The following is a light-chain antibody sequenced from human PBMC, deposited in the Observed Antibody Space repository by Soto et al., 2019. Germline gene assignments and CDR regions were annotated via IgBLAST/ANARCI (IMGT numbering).Light chain of an antibody. CDR1: PSVLSSSNNKNY. Sequence: DFVMTQTPDSLAVSLGERATINCKSSPSVLSSSNNKNYLAWYQQKPGQPPKLLIYWASTRDSGVPDRFSGSGSGTEFTLTISSLQSEDFAVYYCQHYNNWPPGYTFGQGTKLEIK. V-gene: IGKV4-1*01. CDR2: WAS. CDR3: QHYNNWPPGYT. J-gene: IGKJ2*01.